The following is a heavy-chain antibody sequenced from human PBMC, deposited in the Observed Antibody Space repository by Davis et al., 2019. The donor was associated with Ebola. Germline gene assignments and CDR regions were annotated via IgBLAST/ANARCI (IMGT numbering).Heavy chain of an antibody. CDR1: GFTFGDYA. D-gene: IGHD3-3*01. V-gene: IGHV3-49*03. CDR2: IRSKAYGGTT. CDR3: TRGFWGGYTIRYYFVY. Sequence: PGGSLRLSCTASGFTFGDYAMSWLRQAPGKGLEWVGFIRSKAYGGTTEYAASVKGRFTISRDDSKSIAYLQMNSLKTEDTAVYYCTRGFWGGYTIRYYFVYWGQGTLVTVSS. J-gene: IGHJ4*02.